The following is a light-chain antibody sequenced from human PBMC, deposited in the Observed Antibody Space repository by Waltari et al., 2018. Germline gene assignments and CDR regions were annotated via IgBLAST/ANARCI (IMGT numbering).Light chain of an antibody. CDR1: QSISNY. J-gene: IGKJ2*01. CDR2: GAS. Sequence: DIQMTQSPSSLSASLGDRVTITCRAIQSISNYLNWFQQRPGRAPKLLIYGASNLESGVSSRFSGSASGTDFTLTISSLQPEDFATYSCLQTYSTPYTFGQGTTVEI. CDR3: LQTYSTPYT. V-gene: IGKV1-39*01.